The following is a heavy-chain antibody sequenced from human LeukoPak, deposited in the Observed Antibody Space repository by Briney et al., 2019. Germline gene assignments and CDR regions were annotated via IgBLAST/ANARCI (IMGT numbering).Heavy chain of an antibody. D-gene: IGHD6-19*01. J-gene: IGHJ4*02. CDR3: ARDTYNSGWCSDY. CDR1: GYTFTSYG. CDR2: ISTYNGNT. Sequence: ASVKVSCKTSGYTFTSYGISWVRQAPGHGLEWMGWISTYNGNTNYAQHLQGRVIMTTDTSTSTAYMELRSLRSDDTAVYYCARDTYNSGWCSDYWGQGTLVTVSS. V-gene: IGHV1-18*01.